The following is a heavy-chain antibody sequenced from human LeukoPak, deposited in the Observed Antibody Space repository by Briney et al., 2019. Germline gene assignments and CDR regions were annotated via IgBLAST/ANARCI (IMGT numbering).Heavy chain of an antibody. CDR1: GGTFSSYT. CDR2: IIPILGIA. D-gene: IGHD2-21*02. Sequence: GASVMVSCKASGGTFSSYTISWVRQAPGQGLEWMGRIIPILGIANYAQKFQGRVTITADKSTSTAYMELSSLRSEDTAVYYCTTYCGGDCYSFFDYWGQGTLVTVSS. J-gene: IGHJ4*02. CDR3: TTYCGGDCYSFFDY. V-gene: IGHV1-69*02.